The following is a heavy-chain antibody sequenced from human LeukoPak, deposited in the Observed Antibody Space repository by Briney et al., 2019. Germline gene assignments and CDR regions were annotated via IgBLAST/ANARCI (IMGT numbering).Heavy chain of an antibody. CDR2: VNTNTGTT. J-gene: IGHJ4*02. CDR3: GRQSYGSSYYFDY. Sequence: ASVKVSSKASVYTFNDYNIHTVRQTPGQGLECMGWVNTNTGTTNYAQKFQGRVTLTRDTSISTAYMELSSLTSDDTAVYYCGRQSYGSSYYFDYWGQGTLVTVSS. V-gene: IGHV1-2*02. CDR1: VYTFNDYN. D-gene: IGHD2-15*01.